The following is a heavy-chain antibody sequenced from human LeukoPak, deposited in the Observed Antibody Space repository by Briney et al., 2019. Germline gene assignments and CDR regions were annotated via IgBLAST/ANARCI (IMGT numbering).Heavy chain of an antibody. J-gene: IGHJ4*02. CDR1: GGSISSAGYY. CDR2: IYTSGST. CDR3: ARMVRGVEYYFDY. Sequence: SQTLSLTCTVSGGSISSAGYYWSWIRQPAGKGLEWIGLIYTSGSTNYNPSLKSRVTISVDTSKNQFSLKLSSVTAADTAVYYCARMVRGVEYYFDYWGQGTLVTVSS. D-gene: IGHD3-10*01. V-gene: IGHV4-61*02.